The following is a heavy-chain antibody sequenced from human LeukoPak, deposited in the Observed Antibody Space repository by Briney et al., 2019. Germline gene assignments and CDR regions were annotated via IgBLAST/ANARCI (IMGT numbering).Heavy chain of an antibody. D-gene: IGHD3-22*01. V-gene: IGHV1-18*01. CDR3: AREGSGYYDTSGYYIFDY. J-gene: IGHJ4*02. CDR2: ISAYNGNT. Sequence: ASVTVSCKASGNTFTKYGFSWVRQAPGQGLEWMGWISAYNGNTNYAQNFQGRVTMTIDTSTSTAYMELRSLRSDDTAVYYCAREGSGYYDTSGYYIFDYWGQGTLVTVSS. CDR1: GNTFTKYG.